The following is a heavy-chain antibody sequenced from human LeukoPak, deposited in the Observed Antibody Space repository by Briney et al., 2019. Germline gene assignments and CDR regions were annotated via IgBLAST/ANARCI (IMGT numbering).Heavy chain of an antibody. CDR1: GFTFSSYW. Sequence: GRSLRLSCAASGFTFSSYWMHWVRQAPGKGLVWVSRINSDGSSTNYADSVKGRFTISRDNAKNTLYLQMNSLRAEDTAVYYCARDAYYYDSSGYVDYWGQGTLVTVSS. D-gene: IGHD3-22*01. V-gene: IGHV3-74*01. CDR3: ARDAYYYDSSGYVDY. J-gene: IGHJ4*02. CDR2: INSDGSST.